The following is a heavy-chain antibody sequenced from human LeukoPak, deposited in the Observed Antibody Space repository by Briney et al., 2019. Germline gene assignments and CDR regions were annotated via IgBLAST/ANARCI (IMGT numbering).Heavy chain of an antibody. Sequence: PSETLSLTCAVYGGSFSGYYWSWIRQTPGKGLEWIGEINHSGSTNYNPSLKSRVTISVDTSKNQFSLKLSSATAADTAVYYCARATWTYNWFDPWGQGTLVTVSS. J-gene: IGHJ5*02. CDR1: GGSFSGYY. D-gene: IGHD3/OR15-3a*01. CDR3: ARATWTYNWFDP. V-gene: IGHV4-34*01. CDR2: INHSGST.